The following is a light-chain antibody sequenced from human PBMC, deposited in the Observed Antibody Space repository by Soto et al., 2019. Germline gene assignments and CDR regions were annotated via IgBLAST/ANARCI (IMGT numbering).Light chain of an antibody. J-gene: IGKJ1*01. Sequence: IVLPKSPGTLSLSPGQRVTLSCRASQSLGSNFLAWYQQKPGQAPRLLIYGASNRATGIPDRFSGSGSGTDFTLIISRLEPEDFAVYYCQQYGGSPPTFGQRSKVDI. CDR2: GAS. CDR3: QQYGGSPPT. CDR1: QSLGSNF. V-gene: IGKV3-20*01.